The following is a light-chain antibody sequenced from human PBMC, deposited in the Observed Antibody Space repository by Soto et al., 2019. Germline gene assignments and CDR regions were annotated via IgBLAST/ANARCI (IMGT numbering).Light chain of an antibody. Sequence: QSVLTPPASVSGSPGQSVTISCTGTSSDVGSYNLVSWYQQHPGKAPKLMIYEVSKRPSGVSNRFSGSKSGNTASLTISGLQAEDEADYYCCSYAGSSTFYVFGTGTKVPS. J-gene: IGLJ1*01. V-gene: IGLV2-23*02. CDR1: SSDVGSYNL. CDR3: CSYAGSSTFYV. CDR2: EVS.